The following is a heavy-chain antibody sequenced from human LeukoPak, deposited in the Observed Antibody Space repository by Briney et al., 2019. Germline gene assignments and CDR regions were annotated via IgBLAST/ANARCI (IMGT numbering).Heavy chain of an antibody. D-gene: IGHD3-22*01. CDR1: GGTFSSYA. V-gene: IGHV1-69*05. CDR3: ARVRGYYDSSGYPSDYFQH. CDR2: IIPIFGTA. Sequence: ASVKVSCKASGGTFSSYAISWVRQAPGQGLEWMGRIIPIFGTANYAQKFQGRVTITTDESTSTAYMELSSLRSEDTAVYYCARVRGYYDSSGYPSDYFQHWGQGTLVTVSS. J-gene: IGHJ1*01.